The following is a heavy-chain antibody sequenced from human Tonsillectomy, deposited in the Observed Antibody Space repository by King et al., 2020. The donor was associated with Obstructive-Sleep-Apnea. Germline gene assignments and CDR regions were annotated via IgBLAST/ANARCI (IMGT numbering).Heavy chain of an antibody. CDR2: ISYDGTHK. Sequence: VQLVESGGGVVQPGRSQRLSCIVSGFTFSSFAMHWVRQAPGRGLEWVAIISYDGTHKYYADSVKGRFTISRDNSKNTLYVQMNSLRAEDTAVYYCARDCGLWVGEKTSRGYYFYGLDVWGQGTTVTVSS. CDR3: ARDCGLWVGEKTSRGYYFYGLDV. V-gene: IGHV3-30*04. J-gene: IGHJ6*02. D-gene: IGHD3-10*01. CDR1: GFTFSSFA.